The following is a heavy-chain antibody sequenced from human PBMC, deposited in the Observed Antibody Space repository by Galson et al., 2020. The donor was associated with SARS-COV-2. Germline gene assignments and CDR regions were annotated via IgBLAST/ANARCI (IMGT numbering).Heavy chain of an antibody. Sequence: SETMSLTCTVSGGSIRRGGNYWSWIRQNPGKGREGIGHINYSGSIYNNPSLKTRVTISVDTSKNQLSLKLSSVTAADTAVYYWARIKVATVRYYCGYGMDVWSQGTTVTVSS. J-gene: IGHJ6*02. CDR1: GGSIRRGGNY. CDR3: ARIKVATVRYYCGYGMDV. D-gene: IGHD5-12*01. V-gene: IGHV4-31*03. CDR2: INYSGSI.